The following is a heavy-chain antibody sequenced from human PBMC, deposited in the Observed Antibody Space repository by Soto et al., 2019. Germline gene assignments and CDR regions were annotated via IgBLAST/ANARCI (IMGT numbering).Heavy chain of an antibody. Sequence: EVQLVESGGGLVKPGGSLRLSCAASGFTFSSYSMNWVRQAPGKGLEWVSSISSSSSYIYYADSVKGRFTISRDNAKNSLYLQMNSRRAEDTAVYYCARSGSRGVFDIWGQGTMVTVSS. J-gene: IGHJ3*02. CDR1: GFTFSSYS. CDR3: ARSGSRGVFDI. CDR2: ISSSSSYI. V-gene: IGHV3-21*01. D-gene: IGHD6-19*01.